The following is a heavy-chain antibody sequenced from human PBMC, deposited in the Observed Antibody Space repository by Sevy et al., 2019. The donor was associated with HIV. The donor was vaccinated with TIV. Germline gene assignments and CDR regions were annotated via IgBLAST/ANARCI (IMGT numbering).Heavy chain of an antibody. CDR2: ISDGGTET. CDR3: ARDGYYSIKWNPLY. CDR1: GFTFGSHA. D-gene: IGHD2-2*03. V-gene: IGHV3-30-3*01. Sequence: GGSLRLSCAASGFTFGSHAMHWVRQAPGKGLEWVSVISDGGTETFYAASVEGRFTISRDNSKNMLSLQINSLRPEDTAVYYCARDGYYSIKWNPLYWGQGTLVTVSS. J-gene: IGHJ4*01.